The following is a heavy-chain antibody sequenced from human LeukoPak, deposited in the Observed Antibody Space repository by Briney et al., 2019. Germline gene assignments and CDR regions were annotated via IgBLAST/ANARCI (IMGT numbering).Heavy chain of an antibody. D-gene: IGHD3-3*01. V-gene: IGHV4-30-2*01. Sequence: SETLSLTCTVSGGSISSGGYYWSWIRQPPGKGLEWIGYIYHSGSTYYNPSLKSRVTISVDRSKNQFSLKLSSVTAADTAVYYCARADYDFWSGPPDYWGQGTLVTVSS. CDR1: GGSISSGGYY. CDR2: IYHSGST. J-gene: IGHJ4*02. CDR3: ARADYDFWSGPPDY.